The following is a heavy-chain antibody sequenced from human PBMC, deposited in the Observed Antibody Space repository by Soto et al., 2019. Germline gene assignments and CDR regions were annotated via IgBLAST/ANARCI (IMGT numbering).Heavy chain of an antibody. V-gene: IGHV1-69*06. CDR1: GGTFSSHG. D-gene: IGHD1-1*01. CDR3: ATERSAHYFDY. Sequence: SVKVSCKASGGTFSSHGIAWVRQVPGQGLEWVGGIMPTFGSATYAPRFQGRVTISADKSTSTAYMELRSLRSEDTAVYYCATERSAHYFDYWGQGTLVTVSS. J-gene: IGHJ4*02. CDR2: IMPTFGSA.